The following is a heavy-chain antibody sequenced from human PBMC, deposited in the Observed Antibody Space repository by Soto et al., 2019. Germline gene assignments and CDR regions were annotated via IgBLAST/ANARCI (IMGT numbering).Heavy chain of an antibody. D-gene: IGHD3-22*01. J-gene: IGHJ3*02. CDR2: INHSGST. CDR3: ARNGYYYDSSGYQKTDAFDI. CDR1: GGSFSGYY. Sequence: SETLSLTCAVYGGSFSGYYWSWIRQPPGKGLEWIGEINHSGSTNYNPSLKSRVTISVDTSKNQFSLKLSSVTAADTAVYYCARNGYYYDSSGYQKTDAFDIWGQGTTVTVSS. V-gene: IGHV4-34*01.